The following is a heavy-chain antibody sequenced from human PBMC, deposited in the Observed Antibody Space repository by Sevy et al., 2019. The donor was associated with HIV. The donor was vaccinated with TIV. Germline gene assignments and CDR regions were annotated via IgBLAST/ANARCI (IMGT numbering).Heavy chain of an antibody. D-gene: IGHD3-10*01. J-gene: IGHJ4*02. CDR1: GFSFSSYA. Sequence: GGSLRLSCAASGFSFSSYAMSWVRQAPGKGLEWVSGISGSGITTYYADSVKGRFTISRDNSKNTRHLQMNSLRAEDTAVYYCARVAGSGTYYSGDIDYWGQGTLVTVSS. CDR2: ISGSGITT. CDR3: ARVAGSGTYYSGDIDY. V-gene: IGHV3-23*01.